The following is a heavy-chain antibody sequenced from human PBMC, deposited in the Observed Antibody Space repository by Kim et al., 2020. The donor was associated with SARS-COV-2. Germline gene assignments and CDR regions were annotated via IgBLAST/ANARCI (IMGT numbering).Heavy chain of an antibody. J-gene: IGHJ6*02. Sequence: SETLSLTCAVYGGSFSGYYWSWIRQPPGKGLEWIGEINHSGSTNYNPSLKSRVTISVDTSKNQFSLKLSSVTAADTAVYYCARMRRGYSYGYYYYYGMDVWGQGTTVTVSS. CDR3: ARMRRGYSYGYYYYYGMDV. CDR2: INHSGST. V-gene: IGHV4-34*01. D-gene: IGHD5-18*01. CDR1: GGSFSGYY.